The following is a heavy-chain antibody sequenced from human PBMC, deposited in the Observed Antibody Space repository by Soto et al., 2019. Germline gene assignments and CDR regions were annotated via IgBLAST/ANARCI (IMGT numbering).Heavy chain of an antibody. Sequence: GGSLRLSCAASGFTFSNAWMSWVRQAPGKGLEWVGRIKSKTDGGTTDYAAPVKGRFTISRDDSKNTLYLQMNSLKTEDTAVYYCTTAGSGYCSSTSCYFDYWGQGTLVTVSS. CDR3: TTAGSGYCSSTSCYFDY. V-gene: IGHV3-15*01. D-gene: IGHD2-2*01. CDR2: IKSKTDGGTT. CDR1: GFTFSNAW. J-gene: IGHJ4*02.